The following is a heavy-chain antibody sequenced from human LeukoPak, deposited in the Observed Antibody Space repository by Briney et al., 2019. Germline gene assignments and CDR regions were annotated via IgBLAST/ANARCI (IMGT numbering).Heavy chain of an antibody. J-gene: IGHJ4*02. CDR1: GYTFTNYG. D-gene: IGHD4-11*01. CDR3: ARDDYSNWLDY. V-gene: IGHV1-18*01. CDR2: ISGYNGDT. Sequence: ASVKVSCKSSGYTFTNYGISWVRQAPGQGLEWMGWISGYNGDTRYAQDLQARVTVTTDTSTSTSYMELRSLRSDDTAVYYCARDDYSNWLDYWGQGTLVTVSS.